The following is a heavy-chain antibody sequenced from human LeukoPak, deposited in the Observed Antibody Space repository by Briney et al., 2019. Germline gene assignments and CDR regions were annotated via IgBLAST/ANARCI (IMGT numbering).Heavy chain of an antibody. D-gene: IGHD4-11*01. CDR2: FDPEDGET. CDR1: GYTLTELS. V-gene: IGHV1-24*01. CDR3: ATYSNYGSYFDY. Sequence: ASVKVSCKVSGYTLTELSMHWVRQAPGKGLEWMGGFDPEDGETIYAQKFQGGVTMTEDTSTDTAYMELSSLRSEDTAVYYCATYSNYGSYFDYWGQGTLVTVSS. J-gene: IGHJ4*02.